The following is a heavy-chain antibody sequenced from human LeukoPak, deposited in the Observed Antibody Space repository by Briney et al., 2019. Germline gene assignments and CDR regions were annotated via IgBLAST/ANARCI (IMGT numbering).Heavy chain of an antibody. Sequence: PSETLSPTCTVSAGSTRIFYSSWVRQPPGEGLEWIGFISYSGYTSYSPSLKSRAAISVDTSKSQFSLMLSSMTAADTAIYYCARGRNDNGGMFFDYWGQGTLVTVSS. CDR2: ISYSGYT. J-gene: IGHJ4*02. CDR3: ARGRNDNGGMFFDY. D-gene: IGHD4-23*01. CDR1: AGSTRIFY. V-gene: IGHV4-59*01.